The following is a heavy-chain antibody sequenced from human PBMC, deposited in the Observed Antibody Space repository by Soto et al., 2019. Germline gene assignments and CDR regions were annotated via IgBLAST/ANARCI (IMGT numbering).Heavy chain of an antibody. V-gene: IGHV1-18*01. CDR3: AREPNYFDS. Sequence: QVQLVQSGAEVKKPGASVKVSCKASGYTFTSYGISWVRQAPGQGLEWMGWISAYNGNTKYAQKLQGRVTMTTDTATSTADMELRSLSCDDTAVYYCAREPNYFDSWGQGTLVTVSS. CDR1: GYTFTSYG. CDR2: ISAYNGNT. J-gene: IGHJ4*02.